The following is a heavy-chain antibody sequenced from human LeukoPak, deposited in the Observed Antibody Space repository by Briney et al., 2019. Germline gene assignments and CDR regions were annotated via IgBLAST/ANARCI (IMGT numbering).Heavy chain of an antibody. CDR1: GGSISSSSYY. CDR3: ARVPRSYYYYYYMDV. Sequence: PSETLSLTCTVSGGSISSSSYYWSWIRQPPGKGLEWIGSIYYSGSTYYNPSLKNRVTISVDTSKNQFSLKLSSVTAADTAVYYCARVPRSYYYYYYMDVWGKGTTVTVSS. CDR2: IYYSGST. V-gene: IGHV4-39*07. J-gene: IGHJ6*03.